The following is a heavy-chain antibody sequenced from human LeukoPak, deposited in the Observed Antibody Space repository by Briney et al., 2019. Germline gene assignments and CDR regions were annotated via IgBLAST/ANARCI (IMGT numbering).Heavy chain of an antibody. CDR1: GFTFSSYG. V-gene: IGHV3-23*01. CDR2: ISGSGGST. J-gene: IGHJ6*03. CDR3: AKGSNYDILTGYFSYYYYMDV. Sequence: GGSLRLSCAASGFTFSSYGMSWVRQVPGKGLEWVSAISGSGGSTYYADSVRGRFTISRDNSKNTLYLQMNSLRAEDTAVYYCAKGSNYDILTGYFSYYYYMDVWGKGTTVTISS. D-gene: IGHD3-9*01.